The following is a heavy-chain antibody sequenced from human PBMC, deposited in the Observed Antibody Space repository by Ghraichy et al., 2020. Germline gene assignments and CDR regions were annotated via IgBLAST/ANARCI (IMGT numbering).Heavy chain of an antibody. CDR1: GFTVSSNY. V-gene: IGHV3-66*01. Sequence: GESLNISCAASGFTVSSNYMSWVRQAPGKGLEGVSIIYSGSSTFYTDSVKGRFTISRDNSENTLYLQMNSLRAEDTAVYYCARGVAAAGTWFDSWGQGTLVTVSA. J-gene: IGHJ5*01. CDR3: ARGVAAAGTWFDS. D-gene: IGHD6-13*01. CDR2: IYSGSST.